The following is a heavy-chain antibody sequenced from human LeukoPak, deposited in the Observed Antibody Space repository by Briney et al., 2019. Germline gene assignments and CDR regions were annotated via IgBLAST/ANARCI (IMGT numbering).Heavy chain of an antibody. V-gene: IGHV3-23*01. J-gene: IGHJ4*02. CDR1: GFGFSNYA. CDR3: AKDPGGGYCSGGSCFY. Sequence: GGSLRLSCAASGFGFSNYAMSWVRQAPGQGLEWVSGIGVDAGSIFYADSVKGRFAIPRDNSKSTLYLQMNSLKAEDTAVYYCAKDPGGGYCSGGSCFYWGQGTLVTVSS. D-gene: IGHD2-15*01. CDR2: IGVDAGSI.